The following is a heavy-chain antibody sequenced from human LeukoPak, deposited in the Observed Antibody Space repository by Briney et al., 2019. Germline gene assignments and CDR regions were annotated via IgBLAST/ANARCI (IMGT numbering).Heavy chain of an antibody. V-gene: IGHV1-2*02. J-gene: IGHJ4*02. Sequence: GASVKVSCKASGYTFTGYYMHWVRQAPGQGLEWMGWINPNSGGTNYAQKFQGRVTMTRDTSISTAYMELSRLRSDDTAVYYCARGQQGHKAAAGRHFNYWGQGTLVTVSS. CDR3: ARGQQGHKAAAGRHFNY. CDR1: GYTFTGYY. D-gene: IGHD6-13*01. CDR2: INPNSGGT.